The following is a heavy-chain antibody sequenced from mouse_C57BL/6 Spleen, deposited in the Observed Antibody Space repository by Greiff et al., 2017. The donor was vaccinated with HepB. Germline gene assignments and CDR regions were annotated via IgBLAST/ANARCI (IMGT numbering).Heavy chain of an antibody. CDR2: ISYSGST. CDR3: ARDGLPAWFAY. V-gene: IGHV3-1*01. J-gene: IGHJ3*01. CDR1: GYSITSGYD. Sequence: DVKLQESGPGMVKPSQSLSLTCTVPGYSITSGYDWHWIRHFPGNKLEWMGYISYSGSTNYNPSLKSRISITHDTSKNHFFLKLNSVTTEDTATYYCARDGLPAWFAYWGQGTLVTVSA. D-gene: IGHD2-4*01.